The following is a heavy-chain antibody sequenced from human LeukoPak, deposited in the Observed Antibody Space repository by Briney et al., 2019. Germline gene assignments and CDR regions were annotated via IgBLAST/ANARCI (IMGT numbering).Heavy chain of an antibody. CDR3: ARAMEDGYNCAFDI. V-gene: IGHV3-23*01. J-gene: IGHJ3*02. CDR1: GFTFSSYA. CDR2: ISSSGGST. D-gene: IGHD5-24*01. Sequence: PGGSLRLSCAASGFTFSSYAMSWVRQAPGKGLEWVSGISSSGGSTVYADSVKGRFTISRDNSKNTLYVQMNSLRAEDTAVYYCARAMEDGYNCAFDIWGQGTMVTVSS.